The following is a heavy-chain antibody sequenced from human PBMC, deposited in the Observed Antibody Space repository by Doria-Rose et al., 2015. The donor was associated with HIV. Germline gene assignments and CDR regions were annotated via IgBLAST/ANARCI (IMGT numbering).Heavy chain of an antibody. CDR2: IFSDDER. CDR1: GVSLSSPGMG. D-gene: IGHD6-13*01. Sequence: SGPVLVKPTETLMLTCTVSGVSLSSPGMGVSWIRQPPGKALEWLANIFSDDERSYQTSLKSRLTISRGTSKSQVVLTMTDMDPVDTATYYCARIKSSRWYHKYYFDFWGQGTLVIVSA. J-gene: IGHJ4*02. CDR3: ARIKSSRWYHKYYFDF. V-gene: IGHV2-26*01.